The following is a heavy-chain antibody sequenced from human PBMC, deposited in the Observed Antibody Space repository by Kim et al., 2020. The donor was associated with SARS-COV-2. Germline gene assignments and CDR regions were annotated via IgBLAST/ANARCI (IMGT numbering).Heavy chain of an antibody. CDR1: GYTLTELS. J-gene: IGHJ4*02. Sequence: ASVKVSCKVSGYTLTELSMHWVRQAPGKGLEWMGGFDPEDGETIYAQKFQGRVTMTEDTSTDTAYMELSSLRSEDTAVYYCATDPWYSSSSDYWGQGTLVTVSS. CDR3: ATDPWYSSSSDY. D-gene: IGHD6-13*01. V-gene: IGHV1-24*01. CDR2: FDPEDGET.